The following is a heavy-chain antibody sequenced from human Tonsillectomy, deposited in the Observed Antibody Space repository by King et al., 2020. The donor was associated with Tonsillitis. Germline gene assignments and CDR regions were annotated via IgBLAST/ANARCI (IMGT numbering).Heavy chain of an antibody. CDR3: AGVSIGYNCNSTTCYSLDY. CDR2: ISYDGSHK. J-gene: IGHJ4*02. Sequence: HVQLVESGGGLVKPGGSLRLSCVASGFTFSSYSLNWVRQAPGKGLEWVALISYDGSHKYYADSVKGRFTISRDNSRNTLYLQMNSLRAEDTAVYYCAGVSIGYNCNSTTCYSLDYWGQGALVTASS. V-gene: IGHV3-30*03. CDR1: GFTFSSYS. D-gene: IGHD2-2*02.